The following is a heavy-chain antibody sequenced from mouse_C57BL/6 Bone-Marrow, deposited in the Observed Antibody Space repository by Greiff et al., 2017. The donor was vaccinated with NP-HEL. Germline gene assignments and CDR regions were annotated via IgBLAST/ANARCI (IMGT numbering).Heavy chain of an antibody. Sequence: QVQLQQPGPELVKPGASVKLSCKASGYTFTSYWMHWVKQRPGQGLEWIGNINPSNGGTNYNEKFKSKATLTVDKSSSTAYMQRSSLTSEDSAVYYCAREEDFTTVVVDYWGQGTTLTVSS. CDR3: AREEDFTTVVVDY. D-gene: IGHD1-1*01. V-gene: IGHV1-53*01. J-gene: IGHJ2*01. CDR2: INPSNGGT. CDR1: GYTFTSYW.